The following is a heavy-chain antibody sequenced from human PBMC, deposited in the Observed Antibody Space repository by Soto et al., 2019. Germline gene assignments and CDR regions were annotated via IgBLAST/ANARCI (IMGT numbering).Heavy chain of an antibody. Sequence: PSETLSLTCTVSGGSISSGGYYWSWIRQHPGKGLEWIGYIYYSGSTYYNPSLKSRVTISVDTSKNQFSLKLSPVTAADTAVYYCARDPGSSWFPYYYYGMDVWGQGTTVTVSS. CDR2: IYYSGST. CDR1: GGSISSGGYY. J-gene: IGHJ6*02. V-gene: IGHV4-31*03. CDR3: ARDPGSSWFPYYYYGMDV. D-gene: IGHD6-13*01.